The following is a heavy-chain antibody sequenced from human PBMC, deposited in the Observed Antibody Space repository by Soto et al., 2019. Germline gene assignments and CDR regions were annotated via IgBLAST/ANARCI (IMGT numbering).Heavy chain of an antibody. D-gene: IGHD4-17*01. Sequence: ASVKVSCKASGYTFTSYGISWVRQAPGQGLEWMGWISAYNGNTNYAQKLQGRVTMTTDTSTSTAYMELRSLRSDDTAVYYCARDPPDDYGDDLYYYMDVWGKGTTVTVSS. V-gene: IGHV1-18*01. J-gene: IGHJ6*03. CDR2: ISAYNGNT. CDR3: ARDPPDDYGDDLYYYMDV. CDR1: GYTFTSYG.